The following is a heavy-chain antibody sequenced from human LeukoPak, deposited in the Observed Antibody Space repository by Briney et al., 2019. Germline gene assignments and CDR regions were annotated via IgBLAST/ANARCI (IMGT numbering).Heavy chain of an antibody. D-gene: IGHD2-2*01. CDR1: GFTFSSYG. J-gene: IGHJ4*02. Sequence: GGSLRLSCAASGFTFSSYGMSWVRQAPGKGPEWVSSIGSTGSTTYYADSVKGRFTISRDNSKNMMYLQMNSLQAEDTAIYYCVKIPASAPDYWGQGTLVTVSS. CDR3: VKIPASAPDY. V-gene: IGHV3-23*01. CDR2: IGSTGSTT.